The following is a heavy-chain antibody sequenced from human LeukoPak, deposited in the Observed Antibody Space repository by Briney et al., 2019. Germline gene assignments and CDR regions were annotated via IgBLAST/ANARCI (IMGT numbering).Heavy chain of an antibody. V-gene: IGHV4-61*05. Sequence: SETLSLTCTVSGGSISSSSYYWGWIRQPPGKGLEWIGYIYYSGSTNYNPSLKSRVTISVDTSKNQFSLKLSSVTAADTAVYYCARVHNYYDSSGPYYYYYYMDVWGKGTTVTISS. CDR2: IYYSGST. D-gene: IGHD3-22*01. J-gene: IGHJ6*03. CDR1: GGSISSSSYY. CDR3: ARVHNYYDSSGPYYYYYYMDV.